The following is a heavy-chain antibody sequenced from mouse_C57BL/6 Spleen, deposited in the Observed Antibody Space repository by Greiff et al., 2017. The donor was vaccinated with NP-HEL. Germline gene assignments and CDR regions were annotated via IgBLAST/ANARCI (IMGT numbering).Heavy chain of an antibody. CDR2: IDPETGGT. D-gene: IGHD1-1*01. CDR1: GYTFTDYE. J-gene: IGHJ2*01. V-gene: IGHV1-15*01. CDR3: TRRGNYYGSSGYFDY. Sequence: QVHVKQSGAELVRPGASVTLSCKASGYTFTDYEMHWVKQTPVHGLEWIGAIDPETGGTAYNQKFKGKAILTADKSSSTAYMELRSLTSEDSAVYYCTRRGNYYGSSGYFDYWGQGTTLTVSS.